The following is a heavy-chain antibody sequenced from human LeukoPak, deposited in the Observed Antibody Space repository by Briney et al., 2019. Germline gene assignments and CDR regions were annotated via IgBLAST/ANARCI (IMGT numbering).Heavy chain of an antibody. D-gene: IGHD6-19*01. CDR3: ARDSSGWSYFDY. CDR1: GGSISSYY. Sequence: SETLSLTCTVSGGSISSYYWTWIRQPAGKGLEWIGRIYISGSTNYNPSLKSRVTMSVDTSKNQFSLKLSSVTAADTAVFYCARDSSGWSYFDYWGQGTLVTVSS. J-gene: IGHJ4*02. V-gene: IGHV4-4*07. CDR2: IYISGST.